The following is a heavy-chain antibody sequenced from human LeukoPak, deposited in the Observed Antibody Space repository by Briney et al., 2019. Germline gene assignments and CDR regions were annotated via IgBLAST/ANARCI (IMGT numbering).Heavy chain of an antibody. CDR3: AREYRGSSFNDY. J-gene: IGHJ4*02. Sequence: GGSLTLSCAGTGFTSNSYWMTWVRQAPGKGLEWVANIKQDGSDKYYVDSVKGRFTISRDNAKKSLYLQMNSLTVEDTAVYYCAREYRGSSFNDYWGQGTLVTVSS. CDR1: GFTSNSYW. V-gene: IGHV3-7*01. D-gene: IGHD6-6*01. CDR2: IKQDGSDK.